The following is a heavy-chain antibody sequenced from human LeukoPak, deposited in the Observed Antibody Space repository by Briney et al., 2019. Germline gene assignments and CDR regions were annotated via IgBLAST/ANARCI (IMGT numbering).Heavy chain of an antibody. J-gene: IGHJ4*02. D-gene: IGHD6-19*01. CDR3: VRGLGGWRDY. CDR1: GFTFSSYA. Sequence: GGSLRLSCAASGFTFSSYAMSWVRQAPGKGLVWVSRIYSDASSTNYADSVKDRFTISRDNAKSTLYLQMNSLRAEDTAVYYCVRGLGGWRDYWGQGTLVTVSS. V-gene: IGHV3-74*01. CDR2: IYSDASST.